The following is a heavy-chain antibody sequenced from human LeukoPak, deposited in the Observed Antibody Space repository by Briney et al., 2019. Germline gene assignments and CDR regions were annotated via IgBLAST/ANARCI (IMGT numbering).Heavy chain of an antibody. CDR3: AKAIFGVAPGDY. Sequence: GGSLRLSCAASGFTFSSYGMSWVRQAPGKGLEWVSGISGTGDTTYYADSVKGRFTISRDNSKSTLYLQMNSLRVDDTAVYYFAKAIFGVAPGDYWGQGTLVTVSS. V-gene: IGHV3-23*01. CDR2: ISGTGDTT. D-gene: IGHD3-3*01. CDR1: GFTFSSYG. J-gene: IGHJ4*02.